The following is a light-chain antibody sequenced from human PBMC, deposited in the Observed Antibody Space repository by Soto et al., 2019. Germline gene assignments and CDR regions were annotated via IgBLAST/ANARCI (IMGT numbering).Light chain of an antibody. CDR2: GAS. Sequence: EIVLTQSPDTLSLSPGERATLSCTTSQSVSSNYLAWYQLKPGQAPSLLIYGASTRATGIPVRFSGSGSGTEFTLTISSLQSEDLAVYYCQQYNKWPRTFGQGTKVDI. V-gene: IGKV3-15*01. J-gene: IGKJ1*01. CDR1: QSVSSN. CDR3: QQYNKWPRT.